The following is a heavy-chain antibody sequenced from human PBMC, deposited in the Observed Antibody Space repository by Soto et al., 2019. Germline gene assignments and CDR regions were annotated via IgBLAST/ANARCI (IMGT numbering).Heavy chain of an antibody. V-gene: IGHV5-51*01. CDR1: GYSFTSYW. J-gene: IGHJ6*02. Sequence: HGESLKISCEASGYSFTSYWIGWVRQMPGKGLEWMGIIHPGDSDTKYSPSFQGQVTISVDKSITTAYLQWSSLKASDTAMYYCARTPGTEVAASLDYYYFSGMDVWGQGTTATVSS. CDR2: IHPGDSDT. D-gene: IGHD2-15*01. CDR3: ARTPGTEVAASLDYYYFSGMDV.